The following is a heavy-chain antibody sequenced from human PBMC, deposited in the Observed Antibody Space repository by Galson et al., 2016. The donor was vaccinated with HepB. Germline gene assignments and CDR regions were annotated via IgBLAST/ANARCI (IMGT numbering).Heavy chain of an antibody. D-gene: IGHD1-26*01. CDR1: GGSIISHY. V-gene: IGHV4-59*11. J-gene: IGHJ4*02. CDR2: IYYTGRT. Sequence: SETLSLTCNVSGGSIISHYWGWIRQPPGKALEWIGYIYYTGRTTYNPSLKSRSTISLDMSKKSFSLKLNSVTAADTAVYYGARGGAYSADSWGQGTLVTTSS. CDR3: ARGGAYSADS.